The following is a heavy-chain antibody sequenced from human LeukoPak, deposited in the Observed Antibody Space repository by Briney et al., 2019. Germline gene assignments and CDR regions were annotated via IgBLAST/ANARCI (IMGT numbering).Heavy chain of an antibody. Sequence: PGGSLRLSCAASGLTFSSYGMHWVRQAPGKGLEWVAVISYDGSNKYYADSVKGRFTISRDNSKNALYLQMNSLRAEDTAVYYCAKGGYDSSGYSDYWGQGTLVTVSS. CDR3: AKGGYDSSGYSDY. V-gene: IGHV3-30*18. J-gene: IGHJ4*02. CDR2: ISYDGSNK. CDR1: GLTFSSYG. D-gene: IGHD3-22*01.